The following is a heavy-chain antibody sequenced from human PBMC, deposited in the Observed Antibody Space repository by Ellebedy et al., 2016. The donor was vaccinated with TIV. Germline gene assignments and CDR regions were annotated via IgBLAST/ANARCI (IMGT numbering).Heavy chain of an antibody. CDR1: GYTFTTYD. V-gene: IGHV1-18*01. J-gene: IGHJ6*02. D-gene: IGHD3-10*01. CDR2: ISPYSDYP. CDR3: ASGLYSGSGSYYYYYYGMDV. Sequence: ASVKVSXXAYGYTFTTYDISWVRQAPGQGLEWMGWISPYSDYPRYAQKLQGRVTMTTDTSTSTAYMELSSLRSEDTAVYYCASGLYSGSGSYYYYYYGMDVWGQGTTVTVSS.